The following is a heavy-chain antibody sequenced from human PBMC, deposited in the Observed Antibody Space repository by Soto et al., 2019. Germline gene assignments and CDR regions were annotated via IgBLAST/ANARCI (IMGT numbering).Heavy chain of an antibody. D-gene: IGHD5-12*01. CDR1: GFTFSSYW. Sequence: PGGSLRLSCAASGFTFSSYWMHWVRQAPGKGLVWVSRINSDGSSTSYADSVKGRFTISRDNAKNTLYLQMNSLRAEDTAVYYCASSLGIGVATMEIYYYYGMDVWGQGTTVTVSS. V-gene: IGHV3-74*01. CDR3: ASSLGIGVATMEIYYYYGMDV. J-gene: IGHJ6*02. CDR2: INSDGSST.